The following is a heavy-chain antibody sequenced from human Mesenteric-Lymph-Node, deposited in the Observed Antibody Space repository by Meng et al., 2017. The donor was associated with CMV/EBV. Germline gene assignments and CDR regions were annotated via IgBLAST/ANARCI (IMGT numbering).Heavy chain of an antibody. Sequence: GGSLRLSCAASGFTFSSYSMNWVRQAPGKGLEWVSSISSSSSYIYYADSVKGRFTISRDNSKNTLYLQMNSLRAEDTAVYYCAKNLKYYYDSSAHYPSAWWGQGTLVTSPQ. J-gene: IGHJ4*02. D-gene: IGHD3-22*01. CDR1: GFTFSSYS. V-gene: IGHV3-21*04. CDR2: ISSSSSYI. CDR3: AKNLKYYYDSSAHYPSAW.